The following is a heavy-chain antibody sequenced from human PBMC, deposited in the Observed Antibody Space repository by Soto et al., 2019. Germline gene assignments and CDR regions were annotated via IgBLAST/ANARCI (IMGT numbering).Heavy chain of an antibody. Sequence: SVKVSCKASGGTFSSYAISWVRQAPGQGLEWMGGIIPIFGTANYAQKFQGRVTITADESTSTAYMELSSLRSEDTAVYYCARGRQRWELLHYSYGMDVWGQGTTVTVSS. D-gene: IGHD1-26*01. CDR3: ARGRQRWELLHYSYGMDV. J-gene: IGHJ6*02. CDR2: IIPIFGTA. CDR1: GGTFSSYA. V-gene: IGHV1-69*13.